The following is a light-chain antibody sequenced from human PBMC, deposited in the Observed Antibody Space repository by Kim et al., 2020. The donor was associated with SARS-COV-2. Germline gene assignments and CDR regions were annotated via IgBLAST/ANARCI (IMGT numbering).Light chain of an antibody. CDR2: ASA. J-gene: IGKJ2*01. V-gene: IGKV1-27*01. CDR1: QGIYKY. CDR3: QKYDTAPYA. Sequence: SDSGGDRVHDTCRASQGIYKYLAWYQQKPGKVPNLLIYASATLQSGVPSRFSGSGSGTSFTLTITSLQPEDVATYYCQKYDTAPYAFGQGTKLEI.